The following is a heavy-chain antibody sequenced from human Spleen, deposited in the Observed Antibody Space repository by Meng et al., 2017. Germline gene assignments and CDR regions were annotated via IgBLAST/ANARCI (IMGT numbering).Heavy chain of an antibody. D-gene: IGHD6-19*01. J-gene: IGHJ4*02. CDR3: ARDQGTNYGRAVAGNFDY. CDR1: DFTFSSFT. V-gene: IGHV3-21*01. Sequence: GESLKISWSASDFTFSSFTMNWVRQAPGKGLEWVSSISGTNTYIYYADSVKGRFTISRDNAKNSLYLQMNRLRAEDTAVYYCARDQGTNYGRAVAGNFDYWGQGTLVTVSS. CDR2: ISGTNTYI.